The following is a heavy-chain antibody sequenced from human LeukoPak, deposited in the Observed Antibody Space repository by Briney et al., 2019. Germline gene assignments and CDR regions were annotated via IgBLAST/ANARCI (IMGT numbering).Heavy chain of an antibody. CDR3: ARGGLELRPAYFDY. J-gene: IGHJ4*02. CDR2: IYPVGNT. CDR1: GFTVRNNY. D-gene: IGHD1-7*01. Sequence: PGGSLRPSCVASGFTVRNNYMAWVRQAPGQGMEWDSIIYPVGNTYYADSVKGRFTISRDNSWNTVDLQMNSLRAEDTAVYYCARGGLELRPAYFDYWGQGTLVTVSS. V-gene: IGHV3-53*01.